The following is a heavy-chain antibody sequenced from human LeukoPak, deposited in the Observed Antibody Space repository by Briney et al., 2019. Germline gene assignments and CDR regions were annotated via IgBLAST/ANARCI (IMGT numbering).Heavy chain of an antibody. CDR3: ARGWGPAYCGGDCHRHFDY. CDR2: IYNGGST. V-gene: IGHV4-30-4*07. Sequence: PSETLSLTCAVSGGSISSGGYSWNWIRQPTGKGLEWLGYIYNGGSTSYNPSLKSRVTMSVDTSKNQFSLKLNSVTAADTAVYYCARGWGPAYCGGDCHRHFDYWGQGTLVTVSS. J-gene: IGHJ4*02. D-gene: IGHD2-21*02. CDR1: GGSISSGGYS.